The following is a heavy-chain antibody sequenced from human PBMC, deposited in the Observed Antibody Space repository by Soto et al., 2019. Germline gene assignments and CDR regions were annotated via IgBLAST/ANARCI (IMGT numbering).Heavy chain of an antibody. Sequence: SETLSLTCAVTGGSFSGYYWTWIRQPPGTGLEWIGEINHSGSTNYNPSLKSRVTISVDTSKNQFSLKLTSVTAADTAVYYCARDKITGLFDYWGQGTLVNVSS. CDR1: GGSFSGYY. J-gene: IGHJ4*02. V-gene: IGHV4-34*01. CDR2: INHSGST. D-gene: IGHD2-8*02. CDR3: ARDKITGLFDY.